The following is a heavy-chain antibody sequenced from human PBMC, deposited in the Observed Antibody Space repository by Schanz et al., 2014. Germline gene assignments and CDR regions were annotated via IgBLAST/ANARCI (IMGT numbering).Heavy chain of an antibody. CDR2: ISGSSRTI. CDR3: ARGGSGSHYRLDY. Sequence: EVHLVESGEGLVQPGGSLSLSLAASGFTFGTHARPWVRQAPGKGLGWVSYISGSSRTIYYADSMKGRFTVSRDNAENALYLQMNSLRAEDTGLYFCARGGSGSHYRLDYWGQGTLVTVSS. J-gene: IGHJ4*02. D-gene: IGHD1-26*01. V-gene: IGHV3-48*03. CDR1: GFTFGTHA.